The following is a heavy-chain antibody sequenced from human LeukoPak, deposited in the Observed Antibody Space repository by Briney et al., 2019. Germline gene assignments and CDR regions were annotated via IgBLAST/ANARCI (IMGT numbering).Heavy chain of an antibody. CDR1: GYTFTGYY. V-gene: IGHV1-2*02. J-gene: IGHJ4*02. CDR3: ARGYALYSGRYIDFDY. D-gene: IGHD1-26*01. CDR2: INPNSGGT. Sequence: ASVKVSCKASGYTFTGYYMHWVRQAPGQGLEWMGWINPNSGGTNYAQKFQGRVTMTRDTSISTAYMELSMLRSDDTAVYYCARGYALYSGRYIDFDYWGQGTLVTVSS.